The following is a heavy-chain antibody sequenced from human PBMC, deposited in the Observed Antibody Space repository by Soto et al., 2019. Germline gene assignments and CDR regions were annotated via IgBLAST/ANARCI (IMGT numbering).Heavy chain of an antibody. CDR1: GFTFSSYD. V-gene: IGHV3-13*01. Sequence: EVHLVESGGDLVQPGGSLRLSCAASGFTFSSYDMQWVRQVTGKGLEWVSSIGKGGDTYYADSVKGRFTISRENAKNSLYLQMSSLRAGDTAVYYCVRDPAGHGMDVWGQGTTVTVSS. D-gene: IGHD3-10*01. CDR2: IGKGGDT. CDR3: VRDPAGHGMDV. J-gene: IGHJ6*02.